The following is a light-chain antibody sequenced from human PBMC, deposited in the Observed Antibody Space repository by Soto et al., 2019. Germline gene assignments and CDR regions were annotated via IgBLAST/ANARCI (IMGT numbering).Light chain of an antibody. J-gene: IGKJ1*01. CDR3: LRYNLPRRT. V-gene: IGKV1-27*01. Sequence: IQMTQSPSSLSASIGDRVTITCRASQGINNFLAWYQQRPGTVPKLLIYSASTLQSGVPSRFSGCGSGTDFTLTINSLQPEDVATYFCLRYNLPRRTFAPGTKVDI. CDR1: QGINNF. CDR2: SAS.